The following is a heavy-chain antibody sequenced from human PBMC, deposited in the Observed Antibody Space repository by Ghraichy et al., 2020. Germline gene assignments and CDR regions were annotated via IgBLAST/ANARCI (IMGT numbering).Heavy chain of an antibody. CDR3: ARGVSSLVAVAQDAFDI. J-gene: IGHJ3*02. V-gene: IGHV4-30-4*01. CDR1: GGSISSGDYY. Sequence: SETLSLTCTVSGGSISSGDYYWSWIRQPPGKGLEWIGYIYYSGSTYYNPSLKSRVTISVDTSKNQFSLKLSSVTAADTAVYYCARGVSSLVAVAQDAFDIWGQGTMVTVSS. D-gene: IGHD6-19*01. CDR2: IYYSGST.